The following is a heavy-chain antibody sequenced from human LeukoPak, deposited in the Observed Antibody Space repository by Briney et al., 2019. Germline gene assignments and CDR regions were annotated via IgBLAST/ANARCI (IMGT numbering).Heavy chain of an antibody. J-gene: IGHJ6*03. CDR2: IYYSGST. V-gene: IGHV4-39*07. Sequence: PSETLSLTCTVSGGSISSSSYYWRWIRQPPGKGLEWIGSIYYSGSTYYNPPLKTRVTISVDTSKNHFSLKLSSLTAADTAVYYCARGQQLVPHYYYMDVWGKGTTVTISS. CDR3: ARGQQLVPHYYYMDV. CDR1: GGSISSSSYY. D-gene: IGHD6-13*01.